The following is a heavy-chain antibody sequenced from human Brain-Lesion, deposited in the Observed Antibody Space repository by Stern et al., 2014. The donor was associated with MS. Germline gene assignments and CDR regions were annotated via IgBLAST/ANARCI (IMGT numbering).Heavy chain of an antibody. Sequence: DQLVESAAEVKKPGASVKVSCKASGYTFSSYDITWVRQASGHGLEWMGWMNPYSGNTGYAQKFKGRVSMTSDPSISTVYMELTSLTSDDTAVYFCARAVRNQLLSEYWGQGTLVTVSS. D-gene: IGHD2-2*01. J-gene: IGHJ4*02. CDR3: ARAVRNQLLSEY. CDR2: MNPYSGNT. CDR1: GYTFSSYD. V-gene: IGHV1-8*01.